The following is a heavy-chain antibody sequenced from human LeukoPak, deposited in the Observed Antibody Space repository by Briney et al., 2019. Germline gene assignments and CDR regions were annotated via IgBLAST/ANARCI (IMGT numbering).Heavy chain of an antibody. Sequence: SETLSLTCTVSGGYISSYSWSWIRQPPGKGLEWIGYIYYSGSTNYNPSLKSRVTISVDTSKNQFSLKLSSVTAADTAVYYCARWADYYDSSGYRNWFDPWGQGTLVTVSS. CDR3: ARWADYYDSSGYRNWFDP. CDR2: IYYSGST. J-gene: IGHJ5*02. D-gene: IGHD3-22*01. CDR1: GGYISSYS. V-gene: IGHV4-59*08.